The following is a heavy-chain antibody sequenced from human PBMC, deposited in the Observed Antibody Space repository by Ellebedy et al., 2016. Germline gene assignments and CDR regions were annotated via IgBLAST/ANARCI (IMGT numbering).Heavy chain of an antibody. V-gene: IGHV4-34*01. CDR1: GGSFSGYY. CDR3: ARGTLELLAFDY. J-gene: IGHJ4*02. CDR2: INHSGST. Sequence: GSLRLXXAVYGGSFSGYYRSWIRQPPGKGLEWIGEINHSGSTNYNPSLKSRVTISVDTSKNQFSLKLSSVTAADTAVYYCARGTLELLAFDYWGQGTLVTVSS. D-gene: IGHD1-26*01.